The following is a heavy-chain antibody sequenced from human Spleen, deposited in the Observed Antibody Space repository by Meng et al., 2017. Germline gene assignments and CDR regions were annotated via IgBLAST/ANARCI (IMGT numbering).Heavy chain of an antibody. V-gene: IGHV3-30-3*01. J-gene: IGHJ4*02. CDR1: GFTFSSYA. D-gene: IGHD3-22*01. CDR2: ISYDGSNK. Sequence: QVHLEESGGGVVQPGRSLRLSCAASGFTFSSYAMHWVRQAPGKGLEWVAVISYDGSNKYYGDSVKGRFTISRDNSRNTLYLQMISLRVGDTAVYYCARDPEASVGYYPFWWGQGTLVTVSS. CDR3: ARDPEASVGYYPFW.